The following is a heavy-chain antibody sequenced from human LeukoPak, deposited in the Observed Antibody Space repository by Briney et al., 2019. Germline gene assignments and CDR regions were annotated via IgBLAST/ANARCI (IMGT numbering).Heavy chain of an antibody. CDR1: GFAFSSYA. D-gene: IGHD4-17*01. J-gene: IGHJ3*02. Sequence: GGSLRLSCAASGFAFSSYAMHWVRQAPGKGLEYVSAISSNGGSTYYANSVKGRFTISRDNSKNTLYLQMGSLRAEDMAVYYCAREGPYGDYWRSAFDIWGQGTMVTVSS. CDR3: AREGPYGDYWRSAFDI. V-gene: IGHV3-64*01. CDR2: ISSNGGST.